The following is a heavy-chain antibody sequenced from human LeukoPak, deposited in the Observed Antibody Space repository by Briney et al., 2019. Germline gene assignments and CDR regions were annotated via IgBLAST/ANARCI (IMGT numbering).Heavy chain of an antibody. Sequence: GGSLRLSCAPSRFTFSSYAMSWVRQAPGEGLEWVSSISGSGGSTYYADSVKGRFTLSRDNSQNTLYLQMSSLRAEETAVYYCAENQHQLPVLQDYWGQGTLVTVSS. CDR2: ISGSGGST. V-gene: IGHV3-23*01. J-gene: IGHJ4*02. CDR3: AENQHQLPVLQDY. D-gene: IGHD2-2*01. CDR1: RFTFSSYA.